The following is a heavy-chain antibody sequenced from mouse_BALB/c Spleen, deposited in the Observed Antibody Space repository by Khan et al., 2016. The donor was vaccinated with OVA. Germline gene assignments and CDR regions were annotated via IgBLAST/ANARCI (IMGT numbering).Heavy chain of an antibody. CDR2: ISYSSST. V-gene: IGHV3-2*02. J-gene: IGHJ4*01. CDR3: ARRGDGYYGAMDY. D-gene: IGHD2-3*01. CDR1: GYSITSDYA. Sequence: EVQLQESGPGLVKPSQSLSLTCTVTGYSITSDYAWNWIRQFPGNKLEWMGYISYSSSTSYNPSLKSRISITRDTSKNQFFLQLNSVTTADTATYYCARRGDGYYGAMDYWGQRTSVTVSS.